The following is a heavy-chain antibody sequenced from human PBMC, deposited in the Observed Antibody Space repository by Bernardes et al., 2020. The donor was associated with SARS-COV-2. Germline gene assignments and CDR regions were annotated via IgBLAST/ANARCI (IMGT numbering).Heavy chain of an antibody. V-gene: IGHV3-21*01. CDR2: ISGAGMYI. CDR3: TMCSDFYGV. CDR1: GFTFSNYL. J-gene: IGHJ3*01. D-gene: IGHD2-21*01. Sequence: GGSLRLSCVASGFTFSNYLFSWFRQAPGKGLEWVSSISGAGMYIYYGDSVRGRFTTSRDNTRTSVFLQMESLRAYYPTYCAPTMCSDFYGVWGQGTVVTVSS.